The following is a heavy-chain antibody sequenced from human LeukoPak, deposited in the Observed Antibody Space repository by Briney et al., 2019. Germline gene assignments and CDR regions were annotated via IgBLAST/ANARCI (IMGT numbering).Heavy chain of an antibody. CDR1: GFTVSSNY. J-gene: IGHJ4*02. Sequence: GGSLRLSCVGSGFTVSSNYMSWVRQAPGKGLEWVSAISGSGGSTYYADSVRGRFTISRDNSKNTLYLQMNSLRAEDTAVYYCAKGARIAAARAHFDYWGQGTLVTVSS. V-gene: IGHV3-23*01. CDR3: AKGARIAAARAHFDY. CDR2: ISGSGGST. D-gene: IGHD6-13*01.